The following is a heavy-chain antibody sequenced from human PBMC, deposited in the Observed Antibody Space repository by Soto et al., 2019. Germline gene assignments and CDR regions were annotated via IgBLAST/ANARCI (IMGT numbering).Heavy chain of an antibody. V-gene: IGHV3-74*01. CDR2: INSDGSST. CDR1: GFTFSSYW. Sequence: PGGSLRLSCAASGFTFSSYWMHWVRQAPGKGLVWVSRINSDGSSTYYADSVKGRFTISRDNSKNTLYLQMNSLRAEDTAVYYCASRSSGWYFDYWGQGTLVTVSS. D-gene: IGHD6-19*01. J-gene: IGHJ4*02. CDR3: ASRSSGWYFDY.